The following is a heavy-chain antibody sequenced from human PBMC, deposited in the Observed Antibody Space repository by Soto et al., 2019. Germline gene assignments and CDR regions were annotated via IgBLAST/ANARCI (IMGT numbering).Heavy chain of an antibody. CDR2: VYYSGST. J-gene: IGHJ6*02. V-gene: IGHV4-39*01. CDR1: GGSTSSRSYS. D-gene: IGHD2-15*01. CDR3: ARHRDIFEVYGMDV. Sequence: PSETLSLTCTVSGGSTSSRSYSWGWVRQSPGKGLEWIGSVYYSGSTYYNPSLKSRVSIYIDTSKNKFSLNLSSVTAADTAVYYCARHRDIFEVYGMDVWGQGTTVTVSS.